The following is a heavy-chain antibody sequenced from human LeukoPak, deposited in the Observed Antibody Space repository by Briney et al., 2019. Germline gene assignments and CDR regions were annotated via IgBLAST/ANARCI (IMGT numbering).Heavy chain of an antibody. CDR1: GFTFSSYS. V-gene: IGHV3-48*01. CDR3: ARVNINNWHSCDY. J-gene: IGHJ4*02. CDR2: ISSSSSTI. Sequence: AGGSLRLSCAASGFTFSSYSMNWVRQAPGKGLEWVSYISSSSSTIYYADSVKGRFTISRDNAKNSLYLQMNSLRAEDTAVYYCARVNINNWHSCDYWGQGTLVTVSS. D-gene: IGHD1-1*01.